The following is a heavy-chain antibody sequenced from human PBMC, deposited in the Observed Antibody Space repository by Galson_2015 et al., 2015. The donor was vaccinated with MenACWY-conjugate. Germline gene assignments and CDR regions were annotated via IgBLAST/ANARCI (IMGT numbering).Heavy chain of an antibody. D-gene: IGHD3-3*01. Sequence: ETLSLTCGVHDGSLTGASWSWIRQPPGKGLEWLGEINHVGDTDYNPSLRGRVTISIDTSKNQFSLRLSSVTAADTAVYYCARLVTRGITIFGAHPRASYGMDVWGQGTTVTVSS. V-gene: IGHV4-34*01. CDR3: ARLVTRGITIFGAHPRASYGMDV. CDR2: INHVGDT. J-gene: IGHJ6*02. CDR1: DGSLTGAS.